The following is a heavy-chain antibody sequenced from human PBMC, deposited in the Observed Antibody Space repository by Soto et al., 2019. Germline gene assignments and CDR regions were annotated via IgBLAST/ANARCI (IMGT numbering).Heavy chain of an antibody. V-gene: IGHV3-33*01. J-gene: IGHJ6*02. CDR2: IWYDGSNK. CDR3: ARDLPGYYYYGMDV. Sequence: GGSLRLSCAASGFTFSSYGMHWVRQAPGKGLEWVAVIWYDGSNKYYAESVKGRFTISRDNSKNTLYLQMNSLRAEDTAVYYCARDLPGYYYYGMDVWGQGTTVTVSS. CDR1: GFTFSSYG.